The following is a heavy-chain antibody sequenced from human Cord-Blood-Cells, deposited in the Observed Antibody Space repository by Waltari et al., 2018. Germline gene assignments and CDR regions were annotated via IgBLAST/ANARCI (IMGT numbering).Heavy chain of an antibody. Sequence: QVQLVQSGAEVKKPGSSVKVSCKASGGTFSSSAISWVRQVPGQGLEWMGGIIPIFGTANYAQKFQGRVTITADESTSTAYMELSSLRSEDTAAYYCARDDAYCSSTSCYAFDIWGQGTMVTVSS. J-gene: IGHJ3*02. V-gene: IGHV1-69*01. D-gene: IGHD2-2*01. CDR1: GGTFSSSA. CDR2: IIPIFGTA. CDR3: ARDDAYCSSTSCYAFDI.